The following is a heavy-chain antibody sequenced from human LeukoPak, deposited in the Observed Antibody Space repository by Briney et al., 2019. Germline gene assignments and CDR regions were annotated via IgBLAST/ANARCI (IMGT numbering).Heavy chain of an antibody. V-gene: IGHV3-23*01. Sequence: GGSLRLSCAASGFTFSSYAMSWVRQAPGKGLEWVSAISGSGGSTYYADSVKGRFTISRDNSKSTLYLQMNSLRAEDTAVYYCAKDGCSSTSCYVDYWGQGTLVTVSS. CDR1: GFTFSSYA. J-gene: IGHJ4*02. CDR3: AKDGCSSTSCYVDY. D-gene: IGHD2-2*01. CDR2: ISGSGGST.